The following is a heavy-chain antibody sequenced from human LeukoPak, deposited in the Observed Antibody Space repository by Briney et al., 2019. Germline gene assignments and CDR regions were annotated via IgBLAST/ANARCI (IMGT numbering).Heavy chain of an antibody. Sequence: GASVKVSCKASGGTFSSYAISWVRQAPGQGLEWMGGIIPIFGTANYAQKFQGRVTITADESTSTAYMELSSLRSEDTAVYYCARDGGMTTVTTGPWAGDWGQGTLVTVSS. CDR1: GGTFSSYA. J-gene: IGHJ4*02. V-gene: IGHV1-69*13. D-gene: IGHD4-17*01. CDR2: IIPIFGTA. CDR3: ARDGGMTTVTTGPWAGD.